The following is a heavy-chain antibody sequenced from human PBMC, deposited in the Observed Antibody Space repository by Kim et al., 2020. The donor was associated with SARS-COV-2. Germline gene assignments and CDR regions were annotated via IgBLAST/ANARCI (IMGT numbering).Heavy chain of an antibody. V-gene: IGHV4-59*13. Sequence: SETLSLTCTVSGDSIRNYHCNWIRQSPGKGLEWLGFAHHSGRTMFNPSLKSRVTVSVDTSENEASLKLTSVTTADTAVYYCSPWNDEKRAFEIWGQGTMVTVSS. CDR2: AHHSGRT. D-gene: IGHD1-1*01. J-gene: IGHJ3*02. CDR1: GDSIRNYH. CDR3: SPWNDEKRAFEI.